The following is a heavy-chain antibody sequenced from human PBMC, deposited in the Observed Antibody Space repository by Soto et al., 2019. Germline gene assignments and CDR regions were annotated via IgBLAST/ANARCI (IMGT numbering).Heavy chain of an antibody. D-gene: IGHD3-22*01. J-gene: IGHJ4*02. CDR1: GFTFSSYG. Sequence: QVQLVESGGGMVQPGRSLRLSCAASGFTFSSYGMHWVRQAPGKGLEWVAVISYDGSNKYYADSVKGRFTISRDNSKNTLYLQMNSLRAEDTAVYYCAKDGSNYYDSSGVPFDYWGQGTLVTVSS. CDR2: ISYDGSNK. CDR3: AKDGSNYYDSSGVPFDY. V-gene: IGHV3-30*18.